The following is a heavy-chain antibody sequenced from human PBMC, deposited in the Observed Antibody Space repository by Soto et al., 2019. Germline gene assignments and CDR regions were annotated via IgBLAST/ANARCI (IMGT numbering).Heavy chain of an antibody. V-gene: IGHV1-58*01. Sequence: ASVKVSCKASGFTFSSSAVQWVRQARGQRLEWIGKIVVGSGNTNYAQKFQERVTITRDMSTSTAYMELSSLRSEDTAFYYCAAFDPGPMGFDPWGQGALVTVS. CDR3: AAFDPGPMGFDP. J-gene: IGHJ5*02. D-gene: IGHD3-9*01. CDR1: GFTFSSSA. CDR2: IVVGSGNT.